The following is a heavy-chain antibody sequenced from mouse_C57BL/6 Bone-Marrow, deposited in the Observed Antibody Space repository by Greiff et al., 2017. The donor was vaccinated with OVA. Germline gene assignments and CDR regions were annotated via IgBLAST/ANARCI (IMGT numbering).Heavy chain of an antibody. CDR3: ARPSYYSNYVDY. Sequence: VQLQQPGAELVKPGASVKMSCKASGYTFTSYWITWVKQRPGQGLEWIGDIYPGSGSTNYNEKFKSKATLTVDTSSSTAYMQLSSLTSEDSAVYYCARPSYYSNYVDYWGQGTTLTVSS. V-gene: IGHV1-55*01. CDR1: GYTFTSYW. D-gene: IGHD2-5*01. CDR2: IYPGSGST. J-gene: IGHJ2*01.